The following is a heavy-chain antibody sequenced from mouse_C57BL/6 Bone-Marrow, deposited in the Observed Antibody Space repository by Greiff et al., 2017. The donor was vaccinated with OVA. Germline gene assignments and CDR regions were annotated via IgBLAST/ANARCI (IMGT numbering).Heavy chain of an antibody. J-gene: IGHJ4*01. CDR3: ARYYYGSIYAMDY. V-gene: IGHV7-3*01. D-gene: IGHD1-1*01. CDR2: IRNKANGYTT. CDR1: GFTFTDYY. Sequence: EVKLVESGGGLVQPGGSLSLSCAASGFTFTDYYMSWVRQPPGKALEWLGFIRNKANGYTTEYSASVKGRFTISRDNSQSILYLQMNALRAEDSATYYCARYYYGSIYAMDYWGQGTSVTVSS.